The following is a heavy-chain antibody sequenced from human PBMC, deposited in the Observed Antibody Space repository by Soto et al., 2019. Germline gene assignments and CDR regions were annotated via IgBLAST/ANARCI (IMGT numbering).Heavy chain of an antibody. D-gene: IGHD6-13*01. CDR1: GYTFTSYG. V-gene: IGHV1-18*01. CDR2: INTYNGNT. Sequence: QVQLVQSGAEVKKPGASVKVSCKASGYTFTSYGITWVRQAPGQGLEWMGWINTYNGNTNYAQKLQGRVTMTTDTSTSTAYLELRSLRSDDTAVYYCAREPAAGDWFDPWGQGTLVTVSS. J-gene: IGHJ5*02. CDR3: AREPAAGDWFDP.